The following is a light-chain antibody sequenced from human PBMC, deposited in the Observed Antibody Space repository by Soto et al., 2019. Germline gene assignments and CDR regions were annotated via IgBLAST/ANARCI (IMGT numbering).Light chain of an antibody. J-gene: IGLJ1*01. CDR1: SSNIGAGYD. Sequence: QSVLTQPPSVSGAPGQRVTISCTGSSSNIGAGYDVHWYQQLPGTAPKLLIYGNNNRPSGVPDRISGSKSGTSASLAITGLQAEDEADYYCQFYDSSLSGYVFGTGTKVTV. V-gene: IGLV1-40*01. CDR2: GNN. CDR3: QFYDSSLSGYV.